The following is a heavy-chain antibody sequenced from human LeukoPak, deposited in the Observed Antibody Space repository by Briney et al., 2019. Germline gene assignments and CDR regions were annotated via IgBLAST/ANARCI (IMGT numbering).Heavy chain of an antibody. CDR2: INPNRGGT. CDR1: GYSFTGYY. CDR3: ARSSYYYGSGSYDGY. J-gene: IGHJ4*02. V-gene: IGHV1-2*02. Sequence: GASVKVSCKASGYSFTGYYMHWVRQAPGQGLEWIGWINPNRGGTKYAQKFEGRVTMTRDTSITTAYMELSGLRSDDTAVYYCARSSYYYGSGSYDGYWGQGTLITVSS. D-gene: IGHD3-10*01.